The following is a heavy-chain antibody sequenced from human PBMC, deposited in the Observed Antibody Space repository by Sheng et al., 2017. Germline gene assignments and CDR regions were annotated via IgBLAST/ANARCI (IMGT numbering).Heavy chain of an antibody. CDR1: GGTFSSYT. CDR2: IIPILGIA. V-gene: IGHV1-69*08. Sequence: QVQLVQSGAEVKKPGSSVKVSCKASGGTFSSYTISWVRQAPGQGLEWMGRIIPILGIANYAQKFQGRVTITADKSTSTAYMELSSLRSEDTAVYYCARDTAMVRSLDYWGQGTLVTVSS. J-gene: IGHJ4*02. CDR3: ARDTAMVRSLDY. D-gene: IGHD5-18*01.